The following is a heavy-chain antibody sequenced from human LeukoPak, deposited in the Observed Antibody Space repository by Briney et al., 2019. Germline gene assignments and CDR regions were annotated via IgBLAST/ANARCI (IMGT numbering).Heavy chain of an antibody. V-gene: IGHV4-34*01. CDR1: GGSFSGYY. CDR2: INHSGST. CDR3: ARKAYSSGWYDLDY. D-gene: IGHD6-19*01. Sequence: SETLSLTCAVYGGSFSGYYWSWIRQPPGKGLEWIGEINHSGSTNYNPSLKSRVTISVDTSKNQFSLKLSSVTAADTAVYYCARKAYSSGWYDLDYWGQGTLVTVSS. J-gene: IGHJ4*02.